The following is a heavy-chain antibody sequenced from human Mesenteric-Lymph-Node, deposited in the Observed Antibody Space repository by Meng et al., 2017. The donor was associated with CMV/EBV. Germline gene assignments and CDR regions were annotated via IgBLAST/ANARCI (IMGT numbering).Heavy chain of an antibody. CDR3: ARDPRNKGLDP. J-gene: IGHJ5*02. Sequence: GGSLRLSCAASGFTFSGYYMIWVRQAPGKGLEWISHIDGPATAVYYANSVKGRFTISRDNAQNSLYLQMDSLRVEDSAVYYCARDPRNKGLDPWGQGTLVTVSS. CDR2: IDGPATAV. CDR1: GFTFSGYY. V-gene: IGHV3-11*01.